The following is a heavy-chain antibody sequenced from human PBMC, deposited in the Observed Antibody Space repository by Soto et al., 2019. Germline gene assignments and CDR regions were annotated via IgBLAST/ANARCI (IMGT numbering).Heavy chain of an antibody. V-gene: IGHV3-33*01. Sequence: PGGSLRLSCAASGFTFSSYGMHWVRQAPGKGLEWVAVIWYDGSNKYYADSVKGRFTISRDNSKNTLYLQMNSLRAEDTAVYYCARDSGAAVAGTPYFDYWGQGTLVTVS. D-gene: IGHD6-19*01. CDR3: ARDSGAAVAGTPYFDY. J-gene: IGHJ4*02. CDR2: IWYDGSNK. CDR1: GFTFSSYG.